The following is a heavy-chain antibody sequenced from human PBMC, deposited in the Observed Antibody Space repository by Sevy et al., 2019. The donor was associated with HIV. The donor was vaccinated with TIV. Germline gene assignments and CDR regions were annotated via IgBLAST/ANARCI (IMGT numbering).Heavy chain of an antibody. CDR2: IYYSGST. CDR3: ARGLKRKHPYGMDV. Sequence: SETLSLTCTVSGGSVSRGGYYWSWIRQHPGKGLEWIGYIYYSGSTYYNPSLKSRVTISVDTSKNQFSLKLSSVTAADTAVYYCARGLKRKHPYGMDVWGQGTTVTVSS. J-gene: IGHJ6*02. CDR1: GGSVSRGGYY. V-gene: IGHV4-31*03.